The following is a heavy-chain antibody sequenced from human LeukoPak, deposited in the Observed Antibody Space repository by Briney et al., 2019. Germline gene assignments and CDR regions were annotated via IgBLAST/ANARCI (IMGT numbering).Heavy chain of an antibody. CDR2: IYYSGST. CDR3: ARAELRYFDWFPEGPFDY. CDR1: GGSISSYY. V-gene: IGHV4-59*01. J-gene: IGHJ4*02. D-gene: IGHD3-9*01. Sequence: PSETLSLTCTVSGGSISSYYWSWIRQPPGKGLEWIGYIYYSGSTNYNPSLKSRVTISVDTSKNQFSLKLSSVTAADTAVYYCARAELRYFDWFPEGPFDYWGQGTLVTVSS.